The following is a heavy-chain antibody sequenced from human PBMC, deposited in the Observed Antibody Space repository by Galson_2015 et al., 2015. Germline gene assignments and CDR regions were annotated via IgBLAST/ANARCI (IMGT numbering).Heavy chain of an antibody. J-gene: IGHJ4*02. D-gene: IGHD3-16*01. Sequence: SLRLSCAASGFTFDIYTMNWVHQAPGKGLELVSYIDKSSTTISYADSVKGRFTISRDNAKNSLYLQMNSLRDEDTAVYYCVRNLNYAYDYWGQGTLVTVSS. CDR2: IDKSSTTI. CDR1: GFTFDIYT. V-gene: IGHV3-48*02. CDR3: VRNLNYAYDY.